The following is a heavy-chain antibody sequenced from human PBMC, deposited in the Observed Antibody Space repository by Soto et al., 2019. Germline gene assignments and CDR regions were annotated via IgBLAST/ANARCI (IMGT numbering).Heavy chain of an antibody. D-gene: IGHD6-19*01. CDR1: GASVSGDGSY. V-gene: IGHV4-31*03. CDR3: ARDLGSEQWFFDN. CDR2: IHNSGST. Sequence: QVQLQESGPGLVKPSQTLSLTCLVSGASVSGDGSYCSWIRQHPGKGLEFIGYIHNSGSTYSNPSLENRGAMSIDTSKNQFSLRLSSVTAADSDVYFCARDLGSEQWFFDNWGQGILVNVSS. J-gene: IGHJ4*02.